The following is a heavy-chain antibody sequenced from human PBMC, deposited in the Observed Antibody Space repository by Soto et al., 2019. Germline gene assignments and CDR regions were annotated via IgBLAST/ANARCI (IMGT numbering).Heavy chain of an antibody. Sequence: SETLSLTCTVSGGSISSYYWSWIRQPPGKGLEWIGYIYYSGSTNYNPSLKSRVTISVDTSKNQFSLKLSSVTAADTAVYYCARAVPWGIAAHYYYYYGMDVWGQGTTVTVSS. CDR2: IYYSGST. D-gene: IGHD6-13*01. V-gene: IGHV4-59*01. J-gene: IGHJ6*02. CDR1: GGSISSYY. CDR3: ARAVPWGIAAHYYYYYGMDV.